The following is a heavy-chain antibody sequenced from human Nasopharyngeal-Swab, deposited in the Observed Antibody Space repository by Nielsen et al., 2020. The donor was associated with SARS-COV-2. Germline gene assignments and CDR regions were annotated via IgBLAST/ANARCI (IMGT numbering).Heavy chain of an antibody. Sequence: VRQAPGKGLEWVANIKKDGSEKYYVDSVKGRFTISRDNAKNSLYLQMNSLRAEDTAVYYCARAIAAAGSYWSRGTLVTVSS. CDR2: IKKDGSEK. CDR3: ARAIAAAGSY. J-gene: IGHJ4*02. D-gene: IGHD6-13*01. V-gene: IGHV3-7*05.